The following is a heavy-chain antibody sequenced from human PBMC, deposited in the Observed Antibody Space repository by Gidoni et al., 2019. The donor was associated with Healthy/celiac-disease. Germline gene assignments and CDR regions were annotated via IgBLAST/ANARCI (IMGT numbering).Heavy chain of an antibody. CDR1: GYTFTSYY. CDR2: INPSGGST. D-gene: IGHD1-26*01. J-gene: IGHJ6*02. Sequence: QVQLVQSGAEVKKPGASVKVSCKASGYTFTSYYMHWVRQAPGQGLEWMGIINPSGGSTSYAQKFQGRVTMTRDTSTSTVYMELSSLRSEDTAVYYCARDLGGTHYYYYGMDVWGQGTTVTVSS. V-gene: IGHV1-46*03. CDR3: ARDLGGTHYYYYGMDV.